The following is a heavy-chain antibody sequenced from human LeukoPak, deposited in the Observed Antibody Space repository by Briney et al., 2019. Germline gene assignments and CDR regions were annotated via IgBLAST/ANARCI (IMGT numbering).Heavy chain of an antibody. Sequence: PGGSLRLSCAASGFTFSSYGMHWVRQAPGKGLEWVAVISYDGSNKYYADSVKGRFTVSRDNAKNTLNLQMNSMRAEDTAMYYCARGGDYYDSSGYFWRPAEIDYWGQGTLVTVSS. J-gene: IGHJ4*02. CDR2: ISYDGSNK. CDR3: ARGGDYYDSSGYFWRPAEIDY. D-gene: IGHD3-22*01. CDR1: GFTFSSYG. V-gene: IGHV3-30*03.